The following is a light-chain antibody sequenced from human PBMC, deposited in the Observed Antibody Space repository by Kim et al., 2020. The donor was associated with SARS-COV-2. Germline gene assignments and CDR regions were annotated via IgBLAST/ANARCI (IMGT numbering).Light chain of an antibody. CDR2: WAS. J-gene: IGKJ2*01. CDR1: QNVLYNSNNKNY. CDR3: QQYYGAPPYT. V-gene: IGKV4-1*01. Sequence: ATINCKSSQNVLYNSNNKNYLAWYQQKPGQPPKLLIYWASTRESGVPDRFTGSGSGTDFTLTISSLQAEDVAVYYCQQYYGAPPYTFGQGTKLEI.